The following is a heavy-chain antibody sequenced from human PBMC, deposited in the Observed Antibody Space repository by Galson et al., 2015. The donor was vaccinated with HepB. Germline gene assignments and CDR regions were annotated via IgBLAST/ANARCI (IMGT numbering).Heavy chain of an antibody. CDR3: ASVGYCSSTSCYTPSYGYYYYGMDV. CDR1: GGTFSSYA. V-gene: IGHV1-69*04. J-gene: IGHJ6*02. Sequence: SVKVSCKASGGTFSSYAISWVRQAPGQGLEWMGRIIPILGIANCAQKFQGRVTITADKSTSTAYMELSSLRSEDTAVYYCASVGYCSSTSCYTPSYGYYYYGMDVWGQGTTVTVSS. D-gene: IGHD2-2*02. CDR2: IIPILGIA.